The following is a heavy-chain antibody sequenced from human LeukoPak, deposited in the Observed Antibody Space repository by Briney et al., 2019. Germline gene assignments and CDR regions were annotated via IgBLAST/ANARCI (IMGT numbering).Heavy chain of an antibody. CDR1: GGTFGGYT. V-gene: IGHV1-69*16. CDR2: IIPMLRSS. D-gene: IGHD6-25*01. J-gene: IGHJ6*03. Sequence: ASVKVSCKASGGTFGGYTISWVRQAPGQGLEWMGGIIPMLRSSTYSQSFQGRLTITTDESTTTVHMELRSLRSEDTAVCYCARELSAAAPYYMDVWGKGTTVAVSS. CDR3: ARELSAAAPYYMDV.